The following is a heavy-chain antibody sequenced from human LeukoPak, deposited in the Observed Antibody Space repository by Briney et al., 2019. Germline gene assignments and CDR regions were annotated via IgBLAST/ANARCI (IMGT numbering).Heavy chain of an antibody. Sequence: PSETLSLTCTVSGGSISSGDYYWSWIHQPPGKGLEWIGYIYYSGSTYYNPSLKSRVTISVDTSKNQFSLKLSSVTAADTAVYYCARGTPDIVVVVAATVFDYWGQGTLVTVSS. CDR3: ARGTPDIVVVVAATVFDY. V-gene: IGHV4-30-4*01. CDR2: IYYSGST. D-gene: IGHD2-15*01. CDR1: GGSISSGDYY. J-gene: IGHJ4*02.